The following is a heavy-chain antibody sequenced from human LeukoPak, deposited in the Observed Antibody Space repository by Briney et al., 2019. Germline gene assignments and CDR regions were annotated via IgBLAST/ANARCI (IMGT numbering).Heavy chain of an antibody. Sequence: QSGGSLRLSCAASGFTFSSYGMHWVRQAPGKGLEWVAVIWYDGSNKYYADSVKGRFTISRDNSKNTLYLQMNSLRAEDTAVYYCAKDPYGSGSYLDYWGQGTLVTVSS. V-gene: IGHV3-30*02. CDR2: IWYDGSNK. D-gene: IGHD3-10*01. CDR1: GFTFSSYG. J-gene: IGHJ4*02. CDR3: AKDPYGSGSYLDY.